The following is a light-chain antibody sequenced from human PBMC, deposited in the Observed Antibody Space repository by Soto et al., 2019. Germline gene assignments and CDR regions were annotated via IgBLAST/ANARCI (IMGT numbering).Light chain of an antibody. CDR1: QSVSNN. Sequence: EIVMTQSPATLSVSPGERATLSCRASQSVSNNLAWYQQKPCQAPRLLIYGASTRATGIPARFSGSGSGTDCTLTISRLLSEDFAVYYCQQYNNWPRTFGQGTKVEIK. V-gene: IGKV3-15*01. J-gene: IGKJ1*01. CDR2: GAS. CDR3: QQYNNWPRT.